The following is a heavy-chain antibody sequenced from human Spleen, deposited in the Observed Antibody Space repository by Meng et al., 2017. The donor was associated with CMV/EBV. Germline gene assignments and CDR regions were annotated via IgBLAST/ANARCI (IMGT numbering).Heavy chain of an antibody. Sequence: SETLSLTCTVSGGSISSYYWSWIRQPPGKGLEWIGYIYYSGSTSYNPSLKSRVTISVDTSKNQFSLKLNSVTAADTAMYYCASRRDIAVAHDAFDIWGQGTMVTVSS. D-gene: IGHD6-19*01. CDR1: GGSISSYY. J-gene: IGHJ3*02. CDR2: IYYSGST. CDR3: ASRRDIAVAHDAFDI. V-gene: IGHV4-59*01.